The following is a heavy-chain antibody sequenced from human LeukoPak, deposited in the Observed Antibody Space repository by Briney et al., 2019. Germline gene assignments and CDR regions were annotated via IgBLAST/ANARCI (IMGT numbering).Heavy chain of an antibody. CDR2: IRSSSSYI. CDR3: ATGGNFYYSH. D-gene: IGHD4-11*01. J-gene: IGHJ1*01. CDR1: GFTFSSYN. V-gene: IGHV3-21*01. Sequence: PGGSLRLSCAASGFTFSSYNMNWVRQAPGKGLEWVSSIRSSSSYIYYADSVKGRFTISRDNAKNSLYLQMNSLRAEDTAVYSCATGGNFYYSHWGQGTLVTVSS.